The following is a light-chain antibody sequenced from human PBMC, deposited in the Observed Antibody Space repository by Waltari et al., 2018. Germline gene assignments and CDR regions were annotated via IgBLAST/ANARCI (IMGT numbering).Light chain of an antibody. CDR2: GAS. V-gene: IGKV3-20*01. CDR1: QSVSSNY. J-gene: IGKJ4*01. Sequence: DIVLTQSPGTLSLSPGERATLSCRATQSVSSNYLAWYQQKPGQAPRLLISGASSRATGIPDRFSGSGSGTDFTLTISRLEPEDFAVYYCQQYGGSPLTFGGGTKVEIK. CDR3: QQYGGSPLT.